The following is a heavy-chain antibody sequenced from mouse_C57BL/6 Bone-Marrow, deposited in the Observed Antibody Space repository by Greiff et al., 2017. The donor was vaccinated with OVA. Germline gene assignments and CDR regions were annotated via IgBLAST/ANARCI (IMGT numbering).Heavy chain of an antibody. CDR1: GFNIKDDY. Sequence: DVQLVESGAELVRPGASVKLSCTASGFNIKDDYMHWVKQRPEQGLEWIGWIDPENGDTEYASKFQGKATITADTSSNTAYLQLSSLTSEDTAVYYCTTSFEDYWGQGTTLTVSS. CDR2: IDPENGDT. CDR3: TTSFEDY. V-gene: IGHV14-4*01. J-gene: IGHJ2*01.